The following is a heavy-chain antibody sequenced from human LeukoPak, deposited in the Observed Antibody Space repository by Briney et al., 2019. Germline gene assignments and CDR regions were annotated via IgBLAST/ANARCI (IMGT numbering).Heavy chain of an antibody. CDR2: ISGSGGST. V-gene: IGHV3-23*01. CDR3: AKVEIYSGYDYGDY. J-gene: IGHJ4*02. D-gene: IGHD5-12*01. Sequence: PGGPLRLSCAASGFTFSSYAMSWVRQAPGKGLEWVSAISGSGGSTYYADSVKGRFTISRDNSKNTLYLQMNSLRAEDTAVYYCAKVEIYSGYDYGDYWGQGTLVAVSS. CDR1: GFTFSSYA.